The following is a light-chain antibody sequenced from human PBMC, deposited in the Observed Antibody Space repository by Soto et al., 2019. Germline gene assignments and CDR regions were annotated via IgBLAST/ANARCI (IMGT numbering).Light chain of an antibody. CDR3: HQRQSWPRT. CDR1: QSVSSSY. V-gene: IGKV3-20*01. Sequence: EIVFTQSPGTLSLSPGERATLSCRAGQSVSSSYLAWYQQKPGQAPRLLIYGASSRATGIPDRFSGSGSGTDFTLTISDVQPEDFALYYCHQRQSWPRTFGQGTKVDIK. CDR2: GAS. J-gene: IGKJ1*01.